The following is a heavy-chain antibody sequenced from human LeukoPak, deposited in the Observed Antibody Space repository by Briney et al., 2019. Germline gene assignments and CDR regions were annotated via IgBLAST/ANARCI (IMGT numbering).Heavy chain of an antibody. Sequence: GGSLRLSCAASGFTFSDYYMSWNRQATGKGLEWVSYISSSSSTIYYADSVKGRFTISRDNAKNSLYLQMNSLRAEDTAVYYCARDSSGWYSLGAFDIWGQGTMVTVSS. V-gene: IGHV3-11*04. CDR2: ISSSSSTI. D-gene: IGHD6-19*01. CDR1: GFTFSDYY. CDR3: ARDSSGWYSLGAFDI. J-gene: IGHJ3*02.